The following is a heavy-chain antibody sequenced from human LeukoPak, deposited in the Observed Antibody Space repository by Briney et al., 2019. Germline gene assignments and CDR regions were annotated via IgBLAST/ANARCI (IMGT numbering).Heavy chain of an antibody. J-gene: IGHJ4*02. V-gene: IGHV3-11*04. CDR2: ISSSGSTI. CDR1: GFTFSDYY. CDR3: ARAPERRTSSCFDY. D-gene: IGHD1-1*01. Sequence: GGSLRLSCAASGFTFSDYYMSWIRQAPGKGLEWVSYISSSGSTIYYADSVKGRFTISRDNAKNSLYLQMNSLRAEDTAAYYCARAPERRTSSCFDYWGQGTLVTVSS.